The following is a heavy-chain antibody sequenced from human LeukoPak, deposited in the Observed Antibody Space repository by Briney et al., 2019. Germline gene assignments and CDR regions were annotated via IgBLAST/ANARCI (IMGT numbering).Heavy chain of an antibody. D-gene: IGHD3-22*01. J-gene: IGHJ1*01. CDR1: GDSASRSDSY. Sequence: SETLSLXCSVSGDSASRSDSYWDWIRQPPGKGPEWIGTIYYSGRTYYSPSLKSRVTMSVDPSYNQFSPNLRSVTAADTAVYYCARRRYYDGSGYLEWGQGTLLSVSS. CDR2: IYYSGRT. V-gene: IGHV4-39*01. CDR3: ARRRYYDGSGYLE.